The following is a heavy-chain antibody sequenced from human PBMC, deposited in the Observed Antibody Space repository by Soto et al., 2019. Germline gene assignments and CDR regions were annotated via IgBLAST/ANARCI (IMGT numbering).Heavy chain of an antibody. J-gene: IGHJ4*02. V-gene: IGHV1-18*01. CDR2: ISGSSGNA. Sequence: QVQLVQSGAEVKNPGASVKVSCKTSGYTFTKYGVGWVRQAPGQGLEWMGWISGSSGNANYAEKVQGRITLTTDTSTSTAYIELRSLRSDDTAVYYCAREMAGLGGEYDCWGQGTLATVSS. CDR1: GYTFTKYG. CDR3: AREMAGLGGEYDC. D-gene: IGHD3-16*01.